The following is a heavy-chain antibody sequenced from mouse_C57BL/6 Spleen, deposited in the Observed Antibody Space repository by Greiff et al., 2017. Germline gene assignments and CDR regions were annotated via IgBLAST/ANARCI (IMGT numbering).Heavy chain of an antibody. CDR2: ISSGGDYI. V-gene: IGHV5-9-1*02. Sequence: EVKVVESGEGLVKPGGSLKLSCAASGFTFSSYAMSWVRQTPEKRLEWVAYISSGGDYIYYADTVKGRFTISRDNARNTLYLQMSSLKSEDTAMYYCTRDRYYGSSYYFDYWGQGTTLTVSS. CDR1: GFTFSSYA. J-gene: IGHJ2*01. D-gene: IGHD1-1*01. CDR3: TRDRYYGSSYYFDY.